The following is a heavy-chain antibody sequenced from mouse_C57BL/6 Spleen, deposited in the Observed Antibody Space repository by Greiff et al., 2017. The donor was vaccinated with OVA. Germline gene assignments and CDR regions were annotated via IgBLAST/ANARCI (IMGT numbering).Heavy chain of an antibody. CDR1: GFSFNTYA. V-gene: IGHV10-1*01. D-gene: IGHD2-4*01. CDR2: IRSKSNKYAT. Sequence: EVQLVESGGGLVQPKGSLKLSCAASGFSFNTYAMNWVRQAPGKGLEWVARIRSKSNKYATYYADSVKDRFTISRDDSESLLYLQMNNLKTDDTAMYYCVRHYDYGYAMDYWGQGTSVTVSS. J-gene: IGHJ4*01. CDR3: VRHYDYGYAMDY.